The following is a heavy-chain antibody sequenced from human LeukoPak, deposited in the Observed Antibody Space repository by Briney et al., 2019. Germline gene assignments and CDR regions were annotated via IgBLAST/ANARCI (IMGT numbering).Heavy chain of an antibody. Sequence: ASVKVSCKASGGTFISYAISWVRQAPGQGLEWMGRIIPILGIANYAQKFQGRVTITADKSTSTAYMELSSLRSEDTAVYYCASSCGGDCYSFDYWGQGTLVTVSS. J-gene: IGHJ4*02. CDR3: ASSCGGDCYSFDY. V-gene: IGHV1-69*04. CDR2: IIPILGIA. D-gene: IGHD2-21*02. CDR1: GGTFISYA.